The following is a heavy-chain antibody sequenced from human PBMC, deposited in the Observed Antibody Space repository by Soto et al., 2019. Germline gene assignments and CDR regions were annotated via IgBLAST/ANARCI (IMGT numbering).Heavy chain of an antibody. Sequence: QVQLVESGGGVVQPGRSLRLSCAASGFTFSSYGMHWVRQAPGKGLEWVAVIWYDGSNKYYADSVKGRFTISRDNSKNTLYLQMNSLRAEDTAVYYCARGELWLLREFAFDIWGQGTMVTVSS. CDR1: GFTFSSYG. CDR3: ARGELWLLREFAFDI. J-gene: IGHJ3*02. D-gene: IGHD3-22*01. CDR2: IWYDGSNK. V-gene: IGHV3-33*01.